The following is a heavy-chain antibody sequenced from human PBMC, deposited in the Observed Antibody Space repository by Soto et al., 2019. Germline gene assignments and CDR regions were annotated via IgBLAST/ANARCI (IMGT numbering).Heavy chain of an antibody. V-gene: IGHV1-2*02. J-gene: IGHJ4*02. CDR2: INPNSGAP. CDR1: GYTFTGYY. Sequence: ASVKVSCKASGYTFTGYYIHWVRQAPGQGLEWMGWINPNSGAPNYAQKFQGRVTMARDTSISTAYMELSGLRSDDTAVYYCVRELKLYSYGSGLYWGLGTLVTVSS. D-gene: IGHD5-18*01. CDR3: VRELKLYSYGSGLY.